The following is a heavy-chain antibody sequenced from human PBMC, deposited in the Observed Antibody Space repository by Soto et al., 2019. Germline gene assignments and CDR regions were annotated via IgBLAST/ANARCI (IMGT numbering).Heavy chain of an antibody. CDR2: IIPLLDIA. CDR1: GGTFSNDI. V-gene: IGHV1-69*08. J-gene: IGHJ4*02. CDR3: VRDSPIGSTYSGYDGIDY. D-gene: IGHD5-12*01. Sequence: QVQLVQSGAEVKKPGSSVKVSCKASGGTFSNDIITWVRQPPGQGLEWMRRIIPLLDIANYAQKFQGRVTITADKSTSTAYMELNSLRSEDTAVYYCVRDSPIGSTYSGYDGIDYWGQGTLVTVSS.